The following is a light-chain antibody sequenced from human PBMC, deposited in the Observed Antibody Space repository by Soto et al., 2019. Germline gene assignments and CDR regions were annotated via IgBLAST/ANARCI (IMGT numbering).Light chain of an antibody. J-gene: IGKJ1*01. CDR2: AAS. CDR1: QGISNY. V-gene: IGKV1-17*03. CDR3: IRHDLYPWT. Sequence: DIQMTQSPSAMSASVGDRVNITCRASQGISNYLAWFQLKPGKVHKRLMYAASTLQSGVQSRSSGSGSGTEFTLTISSLQPEDFATYYCIRHDLYPWTFGQGTKVDIK.